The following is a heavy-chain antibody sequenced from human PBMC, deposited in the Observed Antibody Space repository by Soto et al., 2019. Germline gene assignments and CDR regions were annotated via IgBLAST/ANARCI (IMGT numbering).Heavy chain of an antibody. CDR3: ARGQGRTRWFDP. Sequence: SETLSLTCAVYGGSFSGYYWSWIRQPPGKGLEWIGEINHSGSTNYNPSLKSRVTISVDTSENQFSLKLSSVTAADTAVYYCARGQGRTRWFDPWGQGTLVTVSS. CDR2: INHSGST. V-gene: IGHV4-34*01. CDR1: GGSFSGYY. D-gene: IGHD1-26*01. J-gene: IGHJ5*02.